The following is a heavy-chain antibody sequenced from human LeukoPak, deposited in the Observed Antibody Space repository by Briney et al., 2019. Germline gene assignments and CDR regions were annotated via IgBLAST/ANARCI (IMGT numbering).Heavy chain of an antibody. CDR3: ARGGGTSSMHPRSSRLDY. D-gene: IGHD3-16*01. CDR2: IDSDGSST. Sequence: PGGSLRLSCAASGFTFSSNWMHWVRQAPGKGLVWVSRIDSDGSSTSYADSVKGRFTISRDNAKNTLSLQMNSLRAEDTAVYYCARGGGTSSMHPRSSRLDYWGQGTLVTVSS. J-gene: IGHJ4*02. CDR1: GFTFSSNW. V-gene: IGHV3-74*01.